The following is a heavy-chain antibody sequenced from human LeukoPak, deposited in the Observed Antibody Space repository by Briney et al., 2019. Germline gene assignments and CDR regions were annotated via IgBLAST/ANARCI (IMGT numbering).Heavy chain of an antibody. V-gene: IGHV3-64D*06. J-gene: IGHJ6*01. CDR3: VRGLTVGATGDFYGMDV. D-gene: IGHD1-26*01. Sequence: GGSLRLSWAASGLTFSSYGMHWVRQAPGKGLEYVSDISTNGGSTYYTDSVKGRFTISRDNSKNTLYLQMSSLRAEDTALYYCVRGLTVGATGDFYGMDVWGQGTTVTVSS. CDR2: ISTNGGST. CDR1: GLTFSSYG.